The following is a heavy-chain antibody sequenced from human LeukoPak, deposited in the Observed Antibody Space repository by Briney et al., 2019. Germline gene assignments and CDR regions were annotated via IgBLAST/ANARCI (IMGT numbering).Heavy chain of an antibody. Sequence: PGGSLRLSCAASGFTFSSYEMNWVRQAPGKGLEWVSYISSSGSTIYYADSMKGRFTISRDNAKNTLYLQMNSLRAEDTAVYYCARGGSTSCYGWGQGTLVTVSS. CDR1: GFTFSSYE. D-gene: IGHD2-2*01. CDR3: ARGGSTSCYG. CDR2: ISSSGSTI. J-gene: IGHJ4*02. V-gene: IGHV3-48*03.